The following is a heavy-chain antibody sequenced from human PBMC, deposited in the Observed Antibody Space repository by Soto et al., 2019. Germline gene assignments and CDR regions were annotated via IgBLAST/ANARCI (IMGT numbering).Heavy chain of an antibody. CDR1: GDSISSGNKY. CDR2: VFSSETT. Sequence: VQLRESGPGLVKPSQTLSLTCTVSGDSISSGNKYWSWIRQPPGKGLEWIGYVFSSETTSYNPSLKGRVSISLDATENQFSLKFASVTDADSAVYYCARVPSPFDYYYAMDVWGQGTTVTVSS. CDR3: ARVPSPFDYYYAMDV. J-gene: IGHJ6*02. D-gene: IGHD3-16*01. V-gene: IGHV4-30-4*01.